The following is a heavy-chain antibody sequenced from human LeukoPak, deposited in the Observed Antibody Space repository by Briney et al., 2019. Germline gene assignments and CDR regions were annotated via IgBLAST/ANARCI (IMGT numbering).Heavy chain of an antibody. V-gene: IGHV3-21*01. CDR3: ARSLLPSAFGY. CDR2: ITSTTNYM. J-gene: IGHJ4*02. Sequence: GGSLRLSCAAPGFTFTNYNMNWVRQAPGKGLEWVSSITSTTNYMDYADSVKGRFTISRDNAKNSLYLQMNSLRADDTAIYYCARSLLPSAFGYWGQGTLVTVSS. D-gene: IGHD2-2*01. CDR1: GFTFTNYN.